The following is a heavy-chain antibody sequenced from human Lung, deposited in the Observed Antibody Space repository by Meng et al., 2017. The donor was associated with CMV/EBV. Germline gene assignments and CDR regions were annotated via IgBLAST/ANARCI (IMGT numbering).Heavy chain of an antibody. CDR3: AREYWGPDY. J-gene: IGHJ4*02. D-gene: IGHD7-27*01. CDR1: GFTFTNYW. CDR2: INEAGSVK. V-gene: IGHV3-7*01. Sequence: SCAASGFTFTNYWVTWVRQAPGKGLEWVGNINEAGSVKHYVDSVKGRFTMSRDNAKNSVYLQMNALRADDTAVYFCAREYWGPDYWGQGTLVTGAS.